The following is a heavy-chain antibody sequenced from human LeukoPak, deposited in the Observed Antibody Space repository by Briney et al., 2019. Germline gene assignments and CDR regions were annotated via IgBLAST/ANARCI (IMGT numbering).Heavy chain of an antibody. Sequence: GGSLRLSCTASGFIFSTYWMHWVRQAPGKGLVWVSRINSVGSSTNYADSVKGRFTISRDNAKNMLYLQMNSLRAEDTAVYYCARVRDYDYVWGRREDAFDIWGQGTMVTVFS. CDR1: GFIFSTYW. D-gene: IGHD3-16*01. CDR3: ARVRDYDYVWGRREDAFDI. V-gene: IGHV3-74*01. J-gene: IGHJ3*02. CDR2: INSVGSST.